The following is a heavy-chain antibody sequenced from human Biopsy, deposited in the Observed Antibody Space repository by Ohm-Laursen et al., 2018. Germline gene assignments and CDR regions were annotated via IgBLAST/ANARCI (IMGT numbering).Heavy chain of an antibody. V-gene: IGHV1-46*01. Sequence: AASVKVSCKVSGYTFSNYYIHWVRQAPGQGPEWMGMIIPSGGYTRYAQKFQGRLTMARDTSTSTVYMELSSLRSEDTAVYYCARTESLDYWGQGALVTVSS. D-gene: IGHD3-10*01. CDR1: GYTFSNYY. CDR2: IIPSGGYT. J-gene: IGHJ4*02. CDR3: ARTESLDY.